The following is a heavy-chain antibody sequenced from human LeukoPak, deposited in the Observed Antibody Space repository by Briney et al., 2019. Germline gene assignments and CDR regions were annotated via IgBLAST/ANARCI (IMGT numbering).Heavy chain of an antibody. CDR1: GGSISSYY. CDR3: ARDKDYYDSSGYYHYYFDY. V-gene: IGHV4-59*01. CDR2: IYYSGST. J-gene: IGHJ4*02. D-gene: IGHD3-22*01. Sequence: SETLSLTCTVSGGSISSYYWSWIRQPPGKGLEWIGYIYYSGSTNYNPSLKSRVTISVDTSKNQFSLKLSSVTAADTAVYYCARDKDYYDSSGYYHYYFDYWGQGTLVTVSS.